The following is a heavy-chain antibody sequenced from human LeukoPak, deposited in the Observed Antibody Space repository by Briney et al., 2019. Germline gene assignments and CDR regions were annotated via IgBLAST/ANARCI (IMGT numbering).Heavy chain of an antibody. CDR3: ARFLYSSSYAFDI. V-gene: IGHV4-59*01. J-gene: IGHJ3*02. Sequence: SETLSLTCTVSGGSISSYYWSWIRQPPGKGLEWIGYIYYSGSTNYNPSLKSRVTISVDASKNQFSLKLSSVTAADTAVYYCARFLYSSSYAFDIWGQETMVTVSS. D-gene: IGHD6-13*01. CDR2: IYYSGST. CDR1: GGSISSYY.